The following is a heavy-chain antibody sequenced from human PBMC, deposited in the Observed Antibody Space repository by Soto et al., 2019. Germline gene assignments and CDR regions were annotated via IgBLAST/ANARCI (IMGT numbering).Heavy chain of an antibody. CDR3: ARQVWQMGYYYYYMDV. J-gene: IGHJ6*03. V-gene: IGHV4-59*08. D-gene: IGHD6-13*01. CDR2: IYYSGST. CDR1: GGSISSYY. Sequence: SETLCLTCTVSGGSISSYYWSWIRQPPGKGLEWIGYIYYSGSTNYNPSLKSRVTISVDTSKNQFSLKLSSVTAADTAVYYCARQVWQMGYYYYYMDVWGKGTTVTVSS.